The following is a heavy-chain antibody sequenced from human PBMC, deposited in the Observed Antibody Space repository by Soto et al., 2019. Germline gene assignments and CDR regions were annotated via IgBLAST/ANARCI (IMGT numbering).Heavy chain of an antibody. CDR1: GYTLTVLS. CDR3: ATDVLGYCSGGSCYHPPTGPAGAFVI. V-gene: IGHV1-24*01. J-gene: IGHJ3*02. CDR2: FDPEDGET. D-gene: IGHD2-15*01. Sequence: GASVKVSCKVSGYTLTVLSMHWVRQAPGKGLEWMGGFDPEDGETIYAQKFQGRVTMTEDTSTDTAYMELSSLRSEDTAVYYCATDVLGYCSGGSCYHPPTGPAGAFVIWGQGTMVTVSS.